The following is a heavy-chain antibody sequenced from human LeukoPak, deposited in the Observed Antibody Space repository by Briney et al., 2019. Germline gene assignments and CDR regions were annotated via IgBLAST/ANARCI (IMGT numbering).Heavy chain of an antibody. V-gene: IGHV4-4*07. CDR1: SGSISSYY. Sequence: PSETLSLTCTISSGSISSYYWGWVRQPPGKGLEWIGRIYTTGTTQYNPSLKSRVTMSIDTSTNQFSLNLRSMTAADTAVYYCGRQGYTASYYFLDYWSQGTLVAVS. CDR3: GRQGYTASYYFLDY. D-gene: IGHD1-26*01. J-gene: IGHJ4*02. CDR2: IYTTGTT.